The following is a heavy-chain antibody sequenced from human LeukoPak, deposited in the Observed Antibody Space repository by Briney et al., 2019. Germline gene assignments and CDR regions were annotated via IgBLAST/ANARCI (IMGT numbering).Heavy chain of an antibody. CDR2: IVVGSGNT. V-gene: IGHV1-58*02. J-gene: IGHJ3*02. CDR1: GYTFTSYA. CDR3: ATHSSTWYDHDAFDI. D-gene: IGHD6-13*01. Sequence: GASVKVSCKASGYTFTSYAMNWVRQARGQRLEWIGWIVVGSGNTKYAQKFQERVTITRDMSTSTAYMELSSLRSEDTAVYYCATHSSTWYDHDAFDIWGQGTMVTVSS.